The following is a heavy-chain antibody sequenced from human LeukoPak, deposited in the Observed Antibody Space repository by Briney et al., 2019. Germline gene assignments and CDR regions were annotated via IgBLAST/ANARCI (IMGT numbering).Heavy chain of an antibody. D-gene: IGHD6-13*01. V-gene: IGHV3-15*01. CDR2: IKSKTDGGTT. Sequence: PGGSLRLSCAASGFTFNNAWMSWVRQAPGKGLEWVGRIKSKTDGGTTDYAAPVKGRFTISRDDSKNTLYLQMNSLKTEDRAVYYCTTVSAAGQLDYWGQGTLVTVSS. J-gene: IGHJ4*02. CDR1: GFTFNNAW. CDR3: TTVSAAGQLDY.